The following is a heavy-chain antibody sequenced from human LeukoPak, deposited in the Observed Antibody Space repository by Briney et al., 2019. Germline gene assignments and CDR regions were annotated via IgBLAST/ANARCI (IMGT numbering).Heavy chain of an antibody. J-gene: IGHJ6*02. CDR3: ARFLISSDHYYYYGMDV. D-gene: IGHD6-6*01. CDR1: GFTFSSYA. CDR2: ISYDGSNK. Sequence: PGGSLRLSCAASGFTFSSYAMHWVRQAPGKGLEWVAVISYDGSNKYYADSVKGRFTISRDNSKNTLYLQMNSLRAEDTAVYYCARFLISSDHYYYYGMDVWGQGTTVTVSS. V-gene: IGHV3-30-3*01.